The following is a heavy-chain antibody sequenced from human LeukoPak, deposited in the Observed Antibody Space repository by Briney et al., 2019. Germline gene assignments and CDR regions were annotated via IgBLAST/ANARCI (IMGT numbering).Heavy chain of an antibody. V-gene: IGHV3-48*01. D-gene: IGHD3-16*02. J-gene: IGHJ4*02. CDR1: GFTFSSYS. CDR3: ATLRLGELSLYGAFDY. CDR2: ISSSSSTI. Sequence: QAGGSLRLSCAASGFTFSSYSMNWVRQAPGKGLEWVSYISSSSSTIYYADSVKGRFTISRDNAKNSLYLQMNRLRVEDTAVYYCATLRLGELSLYGAFDYWGQGTLVTVSS.